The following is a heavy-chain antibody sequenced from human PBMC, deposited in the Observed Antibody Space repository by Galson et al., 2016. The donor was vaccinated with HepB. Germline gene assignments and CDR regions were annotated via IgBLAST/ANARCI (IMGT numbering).Heavy chain of an antibody. CDR1: GITFSSYA. D-gene: IGHD2-2*01. CDR2: ISGSATST. V-gene: IGHV3-23*01. Sequence: SLRLSCAASGITFSSYAMSWVRQAPGRGLEWVSTISGSATSTYYADSVRGRFTISRDNSKNTLYLQMNSLRAEDTAVYYCVNRRHSSSWYDSWGQGTLVTVSS. J-gene: IGHJ5*01. CDR3: VNRRHSSSWYDS.